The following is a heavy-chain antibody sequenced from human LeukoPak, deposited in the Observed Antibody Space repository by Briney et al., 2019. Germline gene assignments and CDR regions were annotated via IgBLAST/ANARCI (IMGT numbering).Heavy chain of an antibody. V-gene: IGHV1-8*01. CDR2: MNPNSGNT. CDR3: ARGAPGSYCSGGSCPYFDY. J-gene: IGHJ4*02. Sequence: ASVKVSCKASGYTFTSYDINWVRQATGQGLEWMGWMNPNSGNTGYAQKFQGRATMTRNTSITTAYMELSSLRSEDTAVYYCARGAPGSYCSGGSCPYFDYWGQGTLVTVSS. CDR1: GYTFTSYD. D-gene: IGHD2-15*01.